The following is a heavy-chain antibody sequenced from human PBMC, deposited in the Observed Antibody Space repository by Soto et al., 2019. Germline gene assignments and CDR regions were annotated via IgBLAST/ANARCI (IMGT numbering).Heavy chain of an antibody. CDR1: GFTVSSNY. D-gene: IGHD3-3*01. Sequence: GGSLRLSCAASGFTVSSNYMSWVRQAPGKGLEWVSVIYSGGSTYYADSVKGRFTISGDNSKNTLYLQMNSLRAEDTAVYYCASLYYDFWSGYYPPEMDVWGQGTTVTVSS. J-gene: IGHJ6*02. V-gene: IGHV3-53*01. CDR2: IYSGGST. CDR3: ASLYYDFWSGYYPPEMDV.